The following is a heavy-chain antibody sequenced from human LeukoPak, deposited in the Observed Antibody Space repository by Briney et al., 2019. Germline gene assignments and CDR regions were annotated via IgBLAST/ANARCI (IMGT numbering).Heavy chain of an antibody. D-gene: IGHD2-15*01. Sequence: SLKVACKASGGTFSSYAISWVRQAPGLGLEWIGGIIPIFGTANYAQKFQGRVTITADESTSTAYMELSSLRSEDTAVYYCARGDMHGGPARVYFDYWGQGSLVTVSS. CDR1: GGTFSSYA. J-gene: IGHJ4*02. CDR3: ARGDMHGGPARVYFDY. V-gene: IGHV1-69*13. CDR2: IIPIFGTA.